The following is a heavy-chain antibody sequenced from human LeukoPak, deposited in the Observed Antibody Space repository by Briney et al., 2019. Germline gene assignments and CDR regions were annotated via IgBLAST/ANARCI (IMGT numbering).Heavy chain of an antibody. Sequence: PSETLSLTCAVYGGSFSGYYWSWIRQSPGKGLEWIGEINYSGSTNYNPSLKSRVTTSVDTSKNQFSLKLSSVTAADTAVYYCARGRRDGYSGPWYFDLWGRGTLVTVSS. D-gene: IGHD5-24*01. J-gene: IGHJ2*01. V-gene: IGHV4-34*01. CDR3: ARGRRDGYSGPWYFDL. CDR2: INYSGST. CDR1: GGSFSGYY.